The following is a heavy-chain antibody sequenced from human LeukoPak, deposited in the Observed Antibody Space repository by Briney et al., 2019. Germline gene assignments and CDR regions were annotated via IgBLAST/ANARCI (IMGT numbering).Heavy chain of an antibody. CDR2: IYHSGST. CDR1: GYSISSGYY. D-gene: IGHD2-15*01. J-gene: IGHJ4*02. Sequence: SETLSLTCTVSGYSISSGYYWGWIRQPPGKGLEWIGSIYHSGSTYYNPSLKSRVTISVDTSKNQFSLKLSSVTAADTAVYYCARDSPIVVWGQGTLVTVSS. V-gene: IGHV4-38-2*02. CDR3: ARDSPIVV.